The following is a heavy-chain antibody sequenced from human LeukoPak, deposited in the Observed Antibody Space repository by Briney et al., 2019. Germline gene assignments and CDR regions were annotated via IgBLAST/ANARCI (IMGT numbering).Heavy chain of an antibody. CDR2: VYPGDSDT. V-gene: IGHV5-51*01. J-gene: IGHJ4*02. CDR1: GYSFSSYW. D-gene: IGHD2/OR15-2a*01. Sequence: GESLKISCKGSGYSFSSYWIAWVRQMPGKGLEWMGIVYPGDSDTRYSPSFQGQVTISADKSISTAYLRWSSLKASDTAVYYCARGFYYFDYWGQGTLVTVSS. CDR3: ARGFYYFDY.